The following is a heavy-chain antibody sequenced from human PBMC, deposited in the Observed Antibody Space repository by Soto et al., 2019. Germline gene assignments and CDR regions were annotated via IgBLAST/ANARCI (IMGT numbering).Heavy chain of an antibody. CDR2: INHRGST. CDR3: ARGAFTYYYYYGMDV. V-gene: IGHV4-34*01. CDR1: GGSFSGYY. J-gene: IGHJ6*02. Sequence: SETLSLTCAVYGGSFSGYYWSWIRQPPGKGLEWIGEINHRGSTNYSPSLKSRVTISVDTSKNQFSLKLSSVTAADTAVYYCARGAFTYYYYYGMDVWGQGTTVTVSS.